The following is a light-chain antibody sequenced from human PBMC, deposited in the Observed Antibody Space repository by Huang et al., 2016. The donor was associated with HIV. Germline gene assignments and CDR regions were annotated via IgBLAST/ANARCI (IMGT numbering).Light chain of an antibody. Sequence: EMVMTQSPATLPVSPGERATPPCRASKSVGSNLAWYQQKPGQAPRLLIYGASTRATNISARFSGSGSGTEFTLTISGLQSEDFAVYYCQQHNSWLRTFGQGTKVEIK. CDR3: QQHNSWLRT. J-gene: IGKJ1*01. V-gene: IGKV3-15*01. CDR1: KSVGSN. CDR2: GAS.